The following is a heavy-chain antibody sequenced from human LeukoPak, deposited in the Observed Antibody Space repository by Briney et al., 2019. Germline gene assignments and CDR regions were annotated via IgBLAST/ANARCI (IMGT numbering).Heavy chain of an antibody. CDR2: INPNSGGT. V-gene: IGHV1-2*02. Sequence: AASVKVSCKASGYTFSDYSMHWVRQAPGQGLEWMGWINPNSGGTNYAQKFQGRVTMTRDTSISTAYMELSRLRSDDTAVYYCARERCSGGSCYGGPWFDPWGQGTLVTVSS. J-gene: IGHJ5*02. D-gene: IGHD2-15*01. CDR1: GYTFSDYS. CDR3: ARERCSGGSCYGGPWFDP.